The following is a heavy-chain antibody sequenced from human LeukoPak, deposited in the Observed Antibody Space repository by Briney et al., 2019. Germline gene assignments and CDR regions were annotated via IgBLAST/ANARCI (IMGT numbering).Heavy chain of an antibody. D-gene: IGHD2-2*01. Sequence: GGSLRLSCAASGFSFRNYGMHWVRRAPGKGLEWVAFIRYDGKNTKYHVDSVKGRFTISRDNSRDTVDLQMNSLRAEDTAVYYCASQPAAWSAFDIWGQGTMVTVSS. CDR2: IRYDGKNTK. V-gene: IGHV3-30*02. CDR1: GFSFRNYG. J-gene: IGHJ3*02. CDR3: ASQPAAWSAFDI.